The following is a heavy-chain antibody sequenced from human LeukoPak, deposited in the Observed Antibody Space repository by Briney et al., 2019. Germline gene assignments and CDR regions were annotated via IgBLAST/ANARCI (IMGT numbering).Heavy chain of an antibody. V-gene: IGHV4-39*07. D-gene: IGHD5-12*01. J-gene: IGHJ4*02. Sequence: PSETLSLTCTVSGGSISSGSYYWSWIRQPPGKGLEWIGSIYHSGSTYYNPSLKSRVTISVDTSKNQFSLKLSSVTAADTAVYYCARGYSGYGSLGGFDYWGQGTLVTVSS. CDR2: IYHSGST. CDR1: GGSISSGSYY. CDR3: ARGYSGYGSLGGFDY.